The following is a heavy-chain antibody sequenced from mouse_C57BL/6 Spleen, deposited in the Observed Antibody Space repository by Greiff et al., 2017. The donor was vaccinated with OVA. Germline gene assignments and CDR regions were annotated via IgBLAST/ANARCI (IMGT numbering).Heavy chain of an antibody. CDR2: IYPGDGDT. D-gene: IGHD2-3*01. J-gene: IGHJ4*01. CDR3: ARGLLLYYYAMDY. Sequence: VQLQQSGPELVKPGASVKISCKASGYAFSSSWMNWVKQRPGKGLEWIGRIYPGDGDTNYNGKFKGKATLTADKSSSTAYMQLSSLTSEDSAVYFCARGLLLYYYAMDYWGQGTSVTVSS. CDR1: GYAFSSSW. V-gene: IGHV1-82*01.